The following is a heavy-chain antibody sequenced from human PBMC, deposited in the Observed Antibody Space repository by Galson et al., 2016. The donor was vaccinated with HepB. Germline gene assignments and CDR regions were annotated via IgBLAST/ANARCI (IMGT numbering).Heavy chain of an antibody. CDR3: ATYGDYVPDKYYYYYYGLDV. CDR1: GYTFTSYA. V-gene: IGHV7-4-1*02. D-gene: IGHD4-17*01. CDR2: MNTNTGNP. J-gene: IGHJ6*02. Sequence: SVKVSCKAPGYTFTSYAMNWVRQAPGQGLEWMGWMNTNTGNPTYARGFTGRFVFSLDTSVSTAYLQISSLKAEDTAVYYCATYGDYVPDKYYYYYYGLDVWGQGTTVTVSS.